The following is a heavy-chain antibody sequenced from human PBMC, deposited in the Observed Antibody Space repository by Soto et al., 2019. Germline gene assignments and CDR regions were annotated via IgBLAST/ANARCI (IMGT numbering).Heavy chain of an antibody. J-gene: IGHJ4*02. CDR1: GGSISSYY. CDR3: ARVVFSGYDLEFDY. CDR2: IYYSGST. D-gene: IGHD5-12*01. Sequence: QVQLQESGPGLVKPSETLSLTCTVSGGSISSYYWSWIRQPPGKGLEWIGYIYYSGSTNYNPSLKSRVTISVDTSKNQFSLKLSSVTAADTAVYYCARVVFSGYDLEFDYWGQGTLVTVSS. V-gene: IGHV4-59*01.